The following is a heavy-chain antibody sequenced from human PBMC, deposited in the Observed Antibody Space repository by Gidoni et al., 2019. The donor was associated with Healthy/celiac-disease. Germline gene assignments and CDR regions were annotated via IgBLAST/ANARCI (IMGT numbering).Heavy chain of an antibody. J-gene: IGHJ3*02. CDR1: GYTFTGYY. Sequence: QVQLVQSGAEVKKPGASVKVSCKASGYTFTGYYMHWVRQAPGQGLEWMGWINPNSGGTNYAQKFQGRVTMTRDTSISTAYMELSRLRSDDTAVYYCARVAGMIVAVGDAFDIWGQGTMVTVSS. CDR3: ARVAGMIVAVGDAFDI. D-gene: IGHD3-22*01. V-gene: IGHV1-2*02. CDR2: INPNSGGT.